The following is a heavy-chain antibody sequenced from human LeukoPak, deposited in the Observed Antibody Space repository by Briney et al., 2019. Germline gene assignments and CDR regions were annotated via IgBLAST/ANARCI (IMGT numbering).Heavy chain of an antibody. V-gene: IGHV4-59*01. CDR2: IYYSGST. Sequence: SETLSLTCTVSGGSISSYYWSWIRQPPGKGLEWIGYIYYSGSTNYNPSLKSRVTISVDTSKNQFSLKLSSVTAADTAVYYCARVTRFTILHAFDVWGQGTMVTVSS. CDR3: ARVTRFTILHAFDV. D-gene: IGHD3-10*01. J-gene: IGHJ3*01. CDR1: GGSISSYY.